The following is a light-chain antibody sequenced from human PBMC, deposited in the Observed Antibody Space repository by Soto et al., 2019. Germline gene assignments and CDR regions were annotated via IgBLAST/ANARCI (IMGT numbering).Light chain of an antibody. V-gene: IGLV2-23*01. Sequence: QSVLTQPASVSESPGQSITISCTGTSSDVGYSNLVSWYQQHPGKAPKLILYEGNKRPSGVYNRFSGSKSGNTASLTISGLQAADEADYYCCSYAGSNTWVFGGGTKLTVL. J-gene: IGLJ3*02. CDR3: CSYAGSNTWV. CDR2: EGN. CDR1: SSDVGYSNL.